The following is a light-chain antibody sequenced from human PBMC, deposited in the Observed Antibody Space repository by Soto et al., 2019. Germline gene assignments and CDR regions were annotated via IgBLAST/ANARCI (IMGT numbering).Light chain of an antibody. Sequence: VLTQSPDIVSMSRGERATISCRASQPIGGDYLAWYQQRPGQAPRLLMFGVSTRAAAISDRFSGAGSGTDFNLTINSLETEDDAVYYCQHYGSWYSFGQGTHVEI. CDR1: QPIGGDY. CDR2: GVS. V-gene: IGKV3-20*01. CDR3: QHYGSWYS. J-gene: IGKJ2*01.